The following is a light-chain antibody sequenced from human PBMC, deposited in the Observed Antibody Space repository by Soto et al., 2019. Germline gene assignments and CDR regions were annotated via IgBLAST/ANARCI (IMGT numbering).Light chain of an antibody. CDR1: SSDVGAYNY. Sequence: QSVLTQPASVSGSPGQSITISCTGTSSDVGAYNYVSWYQQRPGKAPKLMIYDVSSRPSGVSNRFSGSKSGNTASLTISGLQAEDEADYYCSSYTSGSTYVFGTGTKVTVL. V-gene: IGLV2-14*03. J-gene: IGLJ1*01. CDR3: SSYTSGSTYV. CDR2: DVS.